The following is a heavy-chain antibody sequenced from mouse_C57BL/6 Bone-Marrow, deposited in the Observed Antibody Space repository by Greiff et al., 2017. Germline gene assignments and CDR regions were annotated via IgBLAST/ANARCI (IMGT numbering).Heavy chain of an antibody. CDR2: IWRGGST. CDR3: AKDPDGYFSFAY. D-gene: IGHD2-3*01. CDR1: GFSFTSYG. J-gene: IGHJ3*01. Sequence: VQLQQSGPGLVQPSQSLSITCTVSGFSFTSYGVHWVRQSPGKGLEWLGVIWRGGSTDYNAAFMSRLSITKDNSKSQVFFKMNRLQADDTAIYNCAKDPDGYFSFAYWGQGTLVTVSA. V-gene: IGHV2-5*01.